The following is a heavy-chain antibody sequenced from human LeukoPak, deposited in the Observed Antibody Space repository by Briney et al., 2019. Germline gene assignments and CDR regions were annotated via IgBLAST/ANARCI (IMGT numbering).Heavy chain of an antibody. CDR3: AKVKYYYDSSGYYYYFDY. Sequence: GGSLRLSCAASGFTFSSYAMSWVRQAPGKGLEWVSAISGSGGSTYYADSVKGRFTVSRDNSKNTLYLQMNSLRAEDTAVYYCAKVKYYYDSSGYYYYFDYWGQGTLVTVSS. J-gene: IGHJ4*02. V-gene: IGHV3-23*01. CDR2: ISGSGGST. D-gene: IGHD3-22*01. CDR1: GFTFSSYA.